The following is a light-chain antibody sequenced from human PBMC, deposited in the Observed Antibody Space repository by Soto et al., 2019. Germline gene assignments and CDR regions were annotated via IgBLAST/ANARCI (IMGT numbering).Light chain of an antibody. CDR2: AAS. CDR1: QSISSY. CDR3: KQSYSTHIT. Sequence: DIQMTQSPSSLSASVGASVTITCRASQSISSYLNWYQQKPGKDPKLLIYAASSLQSGVTSRFSGSGSGTDFTLTISSLQTEEVATYYCKQSYSTHITFGQGTRLEIK. V-gene: IGKV1-39*01. J-gene: IGKJ5*01.